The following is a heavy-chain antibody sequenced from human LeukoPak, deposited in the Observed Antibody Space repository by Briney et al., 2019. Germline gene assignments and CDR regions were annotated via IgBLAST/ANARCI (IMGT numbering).Heavy chain of an antibody. V-gene: IGHV3-21*01. J-gene: IGHJ6*02. CDR1: GFTFCSYS. Sequence: PGGSLRLSCAASGFTFCSYSMNWVRQAPGEGLEWVSSISSSSSYIYYADSVKGRFTISRDNAKNSLYLQMNSLIAEDTAVYYCARTGLGGYRYGSGDYYYYGMDVWGQGTTVTVSS. D-gene: IGHD5-18*01. CDR2: ISSSSSYI. CDR3: ARTGLGGYRYGSGDYYYYGMDV.